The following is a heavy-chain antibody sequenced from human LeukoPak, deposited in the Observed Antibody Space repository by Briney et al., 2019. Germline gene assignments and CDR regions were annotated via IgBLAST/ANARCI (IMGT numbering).Heavy chain of an antibody. V-gene: IGHV1-18*01. CDR2: ISPYNGYT. CDR3: ARVGASYDGLIDY. Sequence: ASVKVSCKASGYTLINSAIGWVRQASGQGLEWMGWISPYNGYTKYAESLQGRVTMTTDTSTSTAYMELRSLRSDDTAMYYCARVGASYDGLIDYWGQGTRVTVSS. D-gene: IGHD1-26*01. J-gene: IGHJ4*02. CDR1: GYTLINSA.